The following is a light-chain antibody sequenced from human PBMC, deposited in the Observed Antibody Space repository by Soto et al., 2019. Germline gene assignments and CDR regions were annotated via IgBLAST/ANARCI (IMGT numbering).Light chain of an antibody. CDR1: SSDVGSYNL. V-gene: IGLV2-23*01. CDR3: SSYAGRVV. Sequence: QSALTQPASVSGSPGQSITISCTETSSDVGSYNLVSWYQQHPGKAPKLMIYEGTNRPSGVSNRFSGSKSGNTASLTISGLQAEDEAHYYCSSYAGRVVFGGGTKLTVL. J-gene: IGLJ2*01. CDR2: EGT.